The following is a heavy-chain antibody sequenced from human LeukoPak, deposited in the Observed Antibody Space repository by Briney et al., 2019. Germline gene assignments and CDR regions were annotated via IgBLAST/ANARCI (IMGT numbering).Heavy chain of an antibody. D-gene: IGHD3-22*01. V-gene: IGHV3-7*01. CDR2: IKQDANED. Sequence: GGSLRLFCAASGFTPSNYWMSWVRQAPGKGLEWVANIKQDANEDLYVDAVKGRFTISRDNARNSLSLQMNVLRAEDTAVYCCVRLMADRGGYFPHYYYYYYMDVWGKGTTVTVSS. J-gene: IGHJ6*03. CDR3: VRLMADRGGYFPHYYYYYYMDV. CDR1: GFTPSNYW.